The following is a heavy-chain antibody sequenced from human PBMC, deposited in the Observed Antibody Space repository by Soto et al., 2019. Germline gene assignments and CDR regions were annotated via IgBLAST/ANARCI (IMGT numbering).Heavy chain of an antibody. V-gene: IGHV4-4*02. CDR3: AGGRDCAD. CDR2: MAHDGQT. D-gene: IGHD2-21*02. CDR1: AGSITTIIL. Sequence: VQLTESGPGLVRPSGTLSLTCAVSAGSITTIILWTWFRQFPGRVLEWIGEMAHDGQTNYNPSLSGRVTMSVDLSNSQFSLNVAAVNAADTAVFFCAGGRDCADWGQGTLFPVSS. J-gene: IGHJ4*02.